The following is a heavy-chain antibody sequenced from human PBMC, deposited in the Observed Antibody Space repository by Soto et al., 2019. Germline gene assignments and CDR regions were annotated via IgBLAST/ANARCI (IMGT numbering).Heavy chain of an antibody. D-gene: IGHD4-17*01. Sequence: LRLSCAASGFTFSNAWMDWVRQAPGKGLEWVGRIKSKTDGGTTDYAAPVKGRFTISRDESKSVAYPQMNSLKTEDTAVYYCSRLVYGGKPCDHWSQGTLVTDSS. CDR2: IKSKTDGGTT. CDR1: GFTFSNAW. J-gene: IGHJ4*02. CDR3: SRLVYGGKPCDH. V-gene: IGHV3-15*07.